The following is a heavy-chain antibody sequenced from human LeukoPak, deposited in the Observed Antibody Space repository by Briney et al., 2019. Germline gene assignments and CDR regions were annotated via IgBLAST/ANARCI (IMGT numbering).Heavy chain of an antibody. D-gene: IGHD4-23*01. J-gene: IGHJ4*02. CDR2: INHDGSST. Sequence: GGSLRLSCATSGFTFSTFWMHWVRQAPGKGLVWVSRINHDGSSTNYADSVKGRFTISRDNAKNTLYLQINSLKTEDTAVYFCAKECRWLDSWGQGTLVTVSS. CDR3: AKECRWLDS. CDR1: GFTFSTFW. V-gene: IGHV3-74*01.